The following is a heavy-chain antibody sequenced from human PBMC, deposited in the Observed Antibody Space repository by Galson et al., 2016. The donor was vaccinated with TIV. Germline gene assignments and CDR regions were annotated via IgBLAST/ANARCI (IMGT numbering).Heavy chain of an antibody. CDR1: GDSVSSDSAA. CDR2: TYYRSRWYY. D-gene: IGHD2-2*01. CDR3: TRAAGKNGASCYATCETFDI. Sequence: CAISGDSVSSDSAAWNWVRQSPSRGLEWLGRTYYRSRWYYDYKVSVKSRITINPDTSKNQFSLQRNSVTPEDTAVYYCTRAAGKNGASCYATCETFDIWGQGTMVTVSS. V-gene: IGHV6-1*01. J-gene: IGHJ3*02.